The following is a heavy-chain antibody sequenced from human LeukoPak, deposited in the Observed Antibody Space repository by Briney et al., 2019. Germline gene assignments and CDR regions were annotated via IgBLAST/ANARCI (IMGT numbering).Heavy chain of an antibody. CDR2: IFHTGST. CDR3: ARHDPIISMIVGERAFDI. J-gene: IGHJ3*02. D-gene: IGHD3-22*01. V-gene: IGHV4-59*08. CDR1: GGPISTFY. Sequence: SETLSLTCSISGGPISTFYWSWIRQSPVKGLEWIGYIFHTGSTDYNPSLKSRITISVDTSKSQFSLKLNSVTAADTAVYYCARHDPIISMIVGERAFDIWGQGTMVTVSS.